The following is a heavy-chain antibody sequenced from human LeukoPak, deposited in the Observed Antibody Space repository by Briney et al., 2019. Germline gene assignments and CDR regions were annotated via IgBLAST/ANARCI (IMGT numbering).Heavy chain of an antibody. Sequence: GASVKVSCKASGYTFTSYGISWVRQAPGQGLEWMGWISAYNGNTNYAQKLQGRVTMTRDMSTSTVYMELSSLRSEDTAVYYCAREAYCGGDCYSFDYWGQGTLVTVSS. D-gene: IGHD2-21*02. V-gene: IGHV1-18*01. CDR2: ISAYNGNT. CDR3: AREAYCGGDCYSFDY. CDR1: GYTFTSYG. J-gene: IGHJ4*02.